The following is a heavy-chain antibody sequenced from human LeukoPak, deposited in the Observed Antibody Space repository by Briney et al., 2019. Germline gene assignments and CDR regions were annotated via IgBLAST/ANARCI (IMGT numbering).Heavy chain of an antibody. Sequence: SVKVSCKASGYTFTSYGISWVRQAPGQGLEWMGGITPIFGTAKYAQKVQGRVTMSTDESTSTAYMELSSLRSEDTAVYYCAREGGITVFGVAQPGGAFDIWGQGTMVTVSS. D-gene: IGHD3-3*01. CDR2: ITPIFGTA. CDR3: AREGGITVFGVAQPGGAFDI. V-gene: IGHV1-69*05. CDR1: GYTFTSYG. J-gene: IGHJ3*02.